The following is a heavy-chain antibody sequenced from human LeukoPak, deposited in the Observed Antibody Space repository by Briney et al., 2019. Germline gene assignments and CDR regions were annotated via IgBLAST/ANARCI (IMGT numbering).Heavy chain of an antibody. Sequence: SETLSLTCTVSGGSISSSSYYWGWIRQPPGKGLEWIGSIYYSGSTYYNPSLKSRVTISVDTSKNQFSLKLSSVTAADTAVYYCARHGTTVVTRFDYWGEGTLVIVSS. J-gene: IGHJ4*02. CDR3: ARHGTTVVTRFDY. D-gene: IGHD4-23*01. CDR1: GGSISSSSYY. V-gene: IGHV4-39*01. CDR2: IYYSGST.